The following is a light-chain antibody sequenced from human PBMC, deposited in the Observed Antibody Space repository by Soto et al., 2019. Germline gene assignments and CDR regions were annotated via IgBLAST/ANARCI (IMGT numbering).Light chain of an antibody. CDR3: QEYNDWRPIT. J-gene: IGKJ4*01. CDR1: QSVSSRY. Sequence: EIVLTQSPGTLSLSPGEGATLSCRASQSVSSRYLAWYQQKPGQPPRLLIYGASSRATGIPDRFSGSGSGTDFTLTISGLEPEDFAVYFCQEYNDWRPITFGGGTKVDIK. V-gene: IGKV3-20*01. CDR2: GAS.